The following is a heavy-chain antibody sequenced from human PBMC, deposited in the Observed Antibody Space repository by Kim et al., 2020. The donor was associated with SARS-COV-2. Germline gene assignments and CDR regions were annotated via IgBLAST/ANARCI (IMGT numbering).Heavy chain of an antibody. V-gene: IGHV4-59*03. CDR1: GASFTSYC. D-gene: IGHD1-1*01. CDR2: IRDSVNA. CDR3: ATQELERGAWFFDF. J-gene: IGHJ2*01. Sequence: SETLSLTCTVSGASFTSYCWNWIRQSPGKGLECIWYIRDSVNARYNPSFESRVTISEYMSKNQFTLHLRSVTAADTAIDYCATQELERGAWFFDFGGRG.